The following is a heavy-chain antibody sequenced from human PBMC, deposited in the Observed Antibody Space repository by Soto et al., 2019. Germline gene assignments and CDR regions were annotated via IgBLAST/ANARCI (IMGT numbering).Heavy chain of an antibody. CDR1: GDSLGSHY. V-gene: IGHV4-59*08. J-gene: IGHJ6*02. Sequence: QMLLRASGPGLVKPSETLALTCTVSGDSLGSHYWSWIRQTPGKGLEWIGYIRNTGSTKYNPSLQSRVTMSIDTSKNQISLRLTSVSAADTAFYSCARHRFYNMSPDVWGEGTPVTVSS. CDR3: ARHRFYNMSPDV. CDR2: IRNTGST. D-gene: IGHD1-1*01.